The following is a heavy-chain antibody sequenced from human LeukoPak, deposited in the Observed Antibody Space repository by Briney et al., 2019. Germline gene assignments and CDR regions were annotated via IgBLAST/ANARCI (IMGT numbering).Heavy chain of an antibody. CDR3: ARDRASSGWYGALDY. Sequence: GGSLRLSCAASGFTFSSYEMNWVRQAPGKGLEWVSYISSSGSTIYYADSVKGRFTISRDNAKNSLYLQMNSLRAEDTAVYYCARDRASSGWYGALDYWGQGTLVAVSS. J-gene: IGHJ4*02. CDR2: ISSSGSTI. V-gene: IGHV3-48*03. D-gene: IGHD6-19*01. CDR1: GFTFSSYE.